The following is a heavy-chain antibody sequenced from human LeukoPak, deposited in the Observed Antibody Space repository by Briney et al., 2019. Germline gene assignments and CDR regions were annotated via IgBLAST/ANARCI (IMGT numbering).Heavy chain of an antibody. CDR3: ARDGYYYGSGSYYPDSYYYYGMDV. CDR2: ISSSSSYI. V-gene: IGHV3-21*01. J-gene: IGHJ6*02. D-gene: IGHD3-10*01. Sequence: GGSLRLSCAASGFTFSSYSMNWVRQAPGKGLEWVSSISSSSSYIYYADSVKGRFTISRDNAKNSLYLQMNSLRAEDTAVYYCARDGYYYGSGSYYPDSYYYYGMDVWGQGTTVTVSS. CDR1: GFTFSSYS.